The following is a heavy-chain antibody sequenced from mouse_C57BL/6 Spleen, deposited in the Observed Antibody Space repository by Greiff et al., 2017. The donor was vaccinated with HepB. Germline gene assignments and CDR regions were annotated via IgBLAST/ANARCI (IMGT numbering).Heavy chain of an antibody. CDR2: ISDGGSYT. CDR3: AREDYGSSTWFAY. D-gene: IGHD1-1*01. Sequence: EVKLMESGGGLVKPGGSLKLSCAASGFTFSSYAMSWVRQTPEKRLEWVATISDGGSYTYYPDNVKGRFTISRDNAKNNLYLHMSHLKSEDTAMYYCAREDYGSSTWFAYWGQGTLVTVSA. V-gene: IGHV5-4*01. CDR1: GFTFSSYA. J-gene: IGHJ3*01.